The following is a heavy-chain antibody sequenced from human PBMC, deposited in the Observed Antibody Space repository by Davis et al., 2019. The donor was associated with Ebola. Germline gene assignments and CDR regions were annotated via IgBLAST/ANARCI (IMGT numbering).Heavy chain of an antibody. CDR1: GGSLSSYY. J-gene: IGHJ4*02. CDR2: VNDSGST. CDR3: ARGRRNLIY. D-gene: IGHD3-9*01. Sequence: MPSETLSLTCAVYGGSLSSYYWSWIRQPPGKGLEWIGEVNDSGSTNYNPSLKSRVIMSSDTSKNQFSLKLSSVTAADTAVYYCARGRRNLIYWGQGTLVTVSS. V-gene: IGHV4-34*01.